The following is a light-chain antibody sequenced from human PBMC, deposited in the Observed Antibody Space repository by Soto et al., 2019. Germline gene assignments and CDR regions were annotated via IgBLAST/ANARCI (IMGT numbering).Light chain of an antibody. CDR3: QQYDTLST. V-gene: IGKV1-5*03. J-gene: IGKJ1*01. CDR2: KAS. CDR1: QTINSW. Sequence: DIQMTQSPSILSASVGERVTITCRANQTINSWLAWYQQKPGKAPKLLIYKASNLESGVPSRFSGSGSGTEFTLTISSLQPDDFATYYCQQYDTLSTFGQGTKVEIK.